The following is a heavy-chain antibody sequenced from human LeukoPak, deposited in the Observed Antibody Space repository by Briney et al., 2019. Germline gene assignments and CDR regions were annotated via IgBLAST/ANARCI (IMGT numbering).Heavy chain of an antibody. CDR2: IYYSGST. CDR1: GGSISCYY. CDR3: ATFGELLAIDY. J-gene: IGHJ4*02. Sequence: SETLSLTCTVSGGSISCYYWSWIRQPPGKGLEWIGYIYYSGSTNYNPSLKSRVTISVDTSKNQFSLKLSSVTAADTAVYYCATFGELLAIDYWGQGTLVTVSS. D-gene: IGHD3-10*01. V-gene: IGHV4-59*01.